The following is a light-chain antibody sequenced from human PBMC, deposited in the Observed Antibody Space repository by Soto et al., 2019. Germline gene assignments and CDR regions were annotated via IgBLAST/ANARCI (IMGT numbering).Light chain of an antibody. J-gene: IGLJ2*01. CDR2: YDS. CDR3: QVWDRSSDHVV. V-gene: IGLV3-21*04. Sequence: SYELTQPPSVSVAPGKTASIPCGGNNIGTKSVHWYQQKPGQAPVLVIYYDSARPSGIPERFSGSNSENTAALTIDRVEAGDEADYYCQVWDRSSDHVVFGGGTKLTVL. CDR1: NIGTKS.